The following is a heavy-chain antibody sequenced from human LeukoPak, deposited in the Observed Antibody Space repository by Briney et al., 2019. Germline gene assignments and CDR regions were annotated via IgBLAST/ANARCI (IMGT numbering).Heavy chain of an antibody. V-gene: IGHV4-59*01. D-gene: IGHD5-24*01. Sequence: SETLSLTCTISGGSINNYYWSWIRQSPEKGLELIGYIYSTGITNYNPSLKSRVAISVDTSRNQFSLRLTSVTAADTAVYYCARDLDGWGQGTLVTVSS. CDR1: GGSINNYY. CDR3: ARDLDG. CDR2: IYSTGIT. J-gene: IGHJ4*02.